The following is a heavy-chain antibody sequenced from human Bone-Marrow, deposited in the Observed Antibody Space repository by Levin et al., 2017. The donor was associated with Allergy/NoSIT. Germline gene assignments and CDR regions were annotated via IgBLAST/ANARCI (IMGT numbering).Heavy chain of an antibody. CDR2: IRSEAYGGTT. D-gene: IGHD5-12*01. Sequence: QTLSLTCTTSGFMFGDYAITWVRPAPGKGLEWVGFIRSEAYGGTTEYAASVRGRVTISRDDSSSIAYLQLDSLRTEDTGLYYCTRGAAGYSDYEIYWGQGSLVTVSS. CDR3: TRGAAGYSDYEIY. V-gene: IGHV3-49*04. J-gene: IGHJ4*02. CDR1: GFMFGDYA.